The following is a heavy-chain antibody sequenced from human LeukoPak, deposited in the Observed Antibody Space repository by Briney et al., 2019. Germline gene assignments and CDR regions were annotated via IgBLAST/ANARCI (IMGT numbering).Heavy chain of an antibody. D-gene: IGHD6-19*01. J-gene: IGHJ4*02. CDR1: GFTFSSYG. V-gene: IGHV3-33*06. CDR3: AKDASPVSYSSGWYPPFDY. CDR2: IWYDGSNK. Sequence: PGRSLRLSCAASGFTFSSYGMHWVRQAPGKGLEWVAVIWYDGSNKYYADSVKGRFTISRDNSKNTLYLQMNSLRAEDTAVYYCAKDASPVSYSSGWYPPFDYGGQGTLVTVSS.